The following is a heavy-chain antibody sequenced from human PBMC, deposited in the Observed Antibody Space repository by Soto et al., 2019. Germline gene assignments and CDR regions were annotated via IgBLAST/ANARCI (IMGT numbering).Heavy chain of an antibody. CDR1: GGSISSGGYS. J-gene: IGHJ4*02. V-gene: IGHV4-30-2*01. CDR3: ARMQNYYDSSGQLDY. Sequence: SETLSLTCAVSGGSISSGGYSWSWIRQPPGKGLEWIGYIYHSGSTYYNPSLKSRVTISVDRSKNQFSLKLSSVTAADTAVYYCARMQNYYDSSGQLDYWGQGTLVTVS. D-gene: IGHD3-22*01. CDR2: IYHSGST.